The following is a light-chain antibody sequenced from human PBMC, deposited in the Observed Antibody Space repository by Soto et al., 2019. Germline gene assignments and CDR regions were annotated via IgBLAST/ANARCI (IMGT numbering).Light chain of an antibody. CDR3: QQGSTWPWT. J-gene: IGKJ1*01. Sequence: EIVLTQSPGTLSLSPGERATLSCRASQSVSSSLAWYQQQLGQAPRLLIYEASDRATGIPARFSGSGSGTDFTLIISSLEPGDFAVYYCQQGSTWPWTFGQGTKVDIK. CDR1: QSVSSS. V-gene: IGKV3-11*01. CDR2: EAS.